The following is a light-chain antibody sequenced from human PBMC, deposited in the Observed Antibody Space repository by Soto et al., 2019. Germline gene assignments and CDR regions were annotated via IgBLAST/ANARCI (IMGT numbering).Light chain of an antibody. Sequence: QSVLTQPASVSGSPGQSITISCTGTSSDVGAYNRVSWYRQLPGKAPKLMIYDVSSRPSALSNRFSGSKSGNTAFLTISRLQAEDEADYYCSSFTSTTTLDVFGTGTKVTVL. V-gene: IGLV2-14*03. CDR1: SSDVGAYNR. J-gene: IGLJ1*01. CDR2: DVS. CDR3: SSFTSTTTLDV.